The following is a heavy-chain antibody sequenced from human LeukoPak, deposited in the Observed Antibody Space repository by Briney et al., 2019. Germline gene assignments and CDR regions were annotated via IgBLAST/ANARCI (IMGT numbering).Heavy chain of an antibody. CDR2: ISSSGSTI. CDR1: GFTFSDYY. CDR3: ARAAYSSSWYYYYYMDV. V-gene: IGHV3-11*04. J-gene: IGHJ6*03. Sequence: GGSLRLSCAASGFTFSDYYMSWIRQAPGKGLEWVSYISSSGSTIYYADSVKGRFTISRDNAKNSLYLQMNSLRAEDTAVYYCARAAYSSSWYYYYYMDVWGKGTTVTVSS. D-gene: IGHD6-13*01.